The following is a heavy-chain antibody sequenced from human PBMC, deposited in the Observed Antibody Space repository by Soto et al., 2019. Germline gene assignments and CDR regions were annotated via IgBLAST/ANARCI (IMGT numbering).Heavy chain of an antibody. CDR1: GFTFSSYG. Sequence: QVYLVESGGGVVQPGGSLRLSCAASGFTFSSYGMHWVRQAAGKWPEWVAVVWNDGNTKYYADSVKGRFTISRDNSKNTVYLQMNNLRAEDTAVYYCARDKGFYDHVWGSYRSAFDYWGRGTLVAVSS. D-gene: IGHD3-16*02. CDR3: ARDKGFYDHVWGSYRSAFDY. V-gene: IGHV3-33*01. J-gene: IGHJ4*02. CDR2: VWNDGNTK.